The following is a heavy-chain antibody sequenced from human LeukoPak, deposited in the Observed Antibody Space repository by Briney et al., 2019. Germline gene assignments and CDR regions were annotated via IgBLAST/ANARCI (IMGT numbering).Heavy chain of an antibody. V-gene: IGHV4-34*01. D-gene: IGHD1-26*01. CDR1: GGSFSGHY. CDR2: INHSGST. J-gene: IGHJ4*02. Sequence: SETLSLTCAVYGGSFSGHYWSWIRQPPGKGLEWIGEINHSGSTNYNPSLKSRVTISVDTSKNQFCLKLSSVTAADTAVYYCAKSGRGGSYRYRFDYWGQGTLVTVSS. CDR3: AKSGRGGSYRYRFDY.